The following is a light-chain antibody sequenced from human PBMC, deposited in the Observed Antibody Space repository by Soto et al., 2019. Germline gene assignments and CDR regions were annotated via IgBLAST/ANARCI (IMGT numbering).Light chain of an antibody. CDR2: KAS. CDR3: QQYNSYPRT. Sequence: DIRMTQSPSTLSASVGDRVTITCRASQSIDSWLAWYQQKPGKAPNLLIYKASSLESGVPSRFSGSRSGTEFTLTISSLQPDDFATYYCQQYNSYPRTFGQGTKVEVK. CDR1: QSIDSW. J-gene: IGKJ1*01. V-gene: IGKV1-5*03.